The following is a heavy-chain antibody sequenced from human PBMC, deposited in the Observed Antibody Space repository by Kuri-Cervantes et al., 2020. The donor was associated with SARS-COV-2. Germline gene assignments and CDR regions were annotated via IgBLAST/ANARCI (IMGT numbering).Heavy chain of an antibody. CDR1: GFTFSSYA. V-gene: IGHV3-23*01. Sequence: SLKISCAASGFTFSSYAMSWVRQAPGKGLEWVSAISGSGGSTYYADSVKGRFTISRDNSKNTLYLQMNSLRAEDTAVYYRARGIEGYYYYYGMDVWGQGPTVTVSS. J-gene: IGHJ6*02. CDR3: ARGIEGYYYYYGMDV. CDR2: ISGSGGST. D-gene: IGHD2-15*01.